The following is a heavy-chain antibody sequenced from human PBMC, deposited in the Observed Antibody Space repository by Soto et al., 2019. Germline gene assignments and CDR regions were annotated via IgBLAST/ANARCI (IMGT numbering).Heavy chain of an antibody. Sequence: QVQLVESGGGVVQPGRSLRLSCAASGFTFSSYGMHWVRQAPGKGLEWVAVISYDGSNKYYADSVKGRFTISRDNSKNTLYLQMNSLRAEDTAVYYCAKGRITMIVVPFQHWGQGTLVTVSS. V-gene: IGHV3-30*18. CDR2: ISYDGSNK. CDR3: AKGRITMIVVPFQH. D-gene: IGHD3-22*01. CDR1: GFTFSSYG. J-gene: IGHJ1*01.